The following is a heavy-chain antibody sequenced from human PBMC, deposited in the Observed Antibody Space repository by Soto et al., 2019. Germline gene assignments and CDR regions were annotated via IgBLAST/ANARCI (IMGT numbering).Heavy chain of an antibody. CDR3: ASRVPDVAYYGVFDY. V-gene: IGHV3-7*03. D-gene: IGHD3-3*01. CDR2: IKQDGSEK. J-gene: IGHJ4*02. CDR1: GLTFSGHW. Sequence: VGSLRLSCAASGLTFSGHWMTWVRQAPGKGLEWVANIKQDGSEKYYVDSVKGRFTISRDNAKNSVFLQMNSLTVEDTAMYYCASRVPDVAYYGVFDYWGQGTLVTVS.